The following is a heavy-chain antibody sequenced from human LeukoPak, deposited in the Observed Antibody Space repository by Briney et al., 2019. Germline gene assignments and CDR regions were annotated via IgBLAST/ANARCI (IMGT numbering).Heavy chain of an antibody. J-gene: IGHJ4*02. D-gene: IGHD3-22*01. Sequence: QSGGSLRLSCAASGFTFTNYAMNWVRQAPGKGLEWVSGISGSGGSTYYADSVKGRFTISRDNSKNTLYLQMNSLRAEDTAIYYCAGHSSGTYYFDYWGQGTLVTVSS. CDR3: AGHSSGTYYFDY. CDR1: GFTFTNYA. V-gene: IGHV3-23*01. CDR2: ISGSGGST.